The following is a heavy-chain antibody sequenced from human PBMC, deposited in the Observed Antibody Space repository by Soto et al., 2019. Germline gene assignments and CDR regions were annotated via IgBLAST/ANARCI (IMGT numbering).Heavy chain of an antibody. Sequence: GGSLRLSCAASGFTFRSYAMHWVRQAPGKGLEYVSAISSNGGSTYYADSVKGRFTISRDNSKNTLYLQMSSLRAEDTAVYYCVKGEGYSYGYGPVFDYWGQGTLVTVSS. CDR1: GFTFRSYA. V-gene: IGHV3-64D*06. CDR2: ISSNGGST. CDR3: VKGEGYSYGYGPVFDY. J-gene: IGHJ4*02. D-gene: IGHD5-18*01.